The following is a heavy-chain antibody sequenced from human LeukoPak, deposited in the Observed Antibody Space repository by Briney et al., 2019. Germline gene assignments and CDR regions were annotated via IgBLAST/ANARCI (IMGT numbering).Heavy chain of an antibody. J-gene: IGHJ4*02. CDR2: ISSSGTTI. CDR1: GFTFSDYY. D-gene: IGHD3-22*01. CDR3: ATHYYDSSGYFDY. Sequence: PGGSLRLSCAASGFTFSDYYMSWIRQAPGKGLEWVSYISSSGTTIYYADSVKGRFTISRDNAKNSLYLQMNSLRVEDTAVYYCATHYYDSSGYFDYWGQGTLVTVSS. V-gene: IGHV3-11*01.